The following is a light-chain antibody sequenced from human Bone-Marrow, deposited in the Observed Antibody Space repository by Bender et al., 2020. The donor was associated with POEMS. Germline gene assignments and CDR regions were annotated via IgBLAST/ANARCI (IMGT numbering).Light chain of an antibody. CDR2: EVT. CDR1: RSDIGSYNY. CDR3: CSYTSDNTRV. V-gene: IGLV2-14*01. Sequence: QSALTQPPSASGSPGQSVTISCTGTRSDIGSYNYVSWYQQHPGRAPKLLIYEVTKRPSGVSNRFSGSKSGNTASLTISGLQAEDEADYYCCSYTSDNTRVFGGGTKLTVL. J-gene: IGLJ3*02.